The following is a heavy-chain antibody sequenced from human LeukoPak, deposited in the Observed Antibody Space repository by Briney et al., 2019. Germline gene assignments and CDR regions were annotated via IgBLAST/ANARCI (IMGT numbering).Heavy chain of an antibody. D-gene: IGHD6-13*01. CDR1: GGSFSGYY. J-gene: IGHJ2*01. CDR3: ARASYSSSWYRVRYFDL. Sequence: PSETLSLTCAVYGGSFSGYYWSWIRQPPGKGLEWIGEINHSGSTNYNPSLKSRATISVDTSKNQFSLKLSSVTAADTAVYYCARASYSSSWYRVRYFDLWGRGTLVTVSS. V-gene: IGHV4-34*01. CDR2: INHSGST.